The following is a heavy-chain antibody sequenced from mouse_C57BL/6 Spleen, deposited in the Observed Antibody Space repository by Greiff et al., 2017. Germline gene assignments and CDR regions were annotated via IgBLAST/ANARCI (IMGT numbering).Heavy chain of an antibody. J-gene: IGHJ4*01. D-gene: IGHD1-1*01. CDR1: GYTFTSYW. Sequence: QVPLKQPGAELVRPGSSVKLSCKASGYTFTSYWLDWVKQRPGQGLEWIGNIYPSDSETHYNQKFKDKATLTVDKSSSTSYMQLSSLTSEDSAVYYCARSYYGSSYAMDYWCHGTSVTVSS. CDR3: ARSYYGSSYAMDY. V-gene: IGHV1-61*01. CDR2: IYPSDSET.